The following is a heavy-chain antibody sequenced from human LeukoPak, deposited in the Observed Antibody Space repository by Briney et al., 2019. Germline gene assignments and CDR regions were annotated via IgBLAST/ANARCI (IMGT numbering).Heavy chain of an antibody. CDR2: IYYRGST. D-gene: IGHD6-19*01. J-gene: IGHJ4*02. V-gene: IGHV4-59*01. Sequence: SETLSLTCTVSGGSISSYYWNWIRQPPGKGLEWIGYIYYRGSTSYNPSLKSRVTISVDTSKNQFSLKLSSVTAADTAVYYCARDLAGAGFFDFWGQGTLVTVSS. CDR3: ARDLAGAGFFDF. CDR1: GGSISSYY.